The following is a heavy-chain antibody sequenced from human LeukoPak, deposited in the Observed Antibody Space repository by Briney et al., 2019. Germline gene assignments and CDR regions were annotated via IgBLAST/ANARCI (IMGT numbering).Heavy chain of an antibody. D-gene: IGHD2-21*02. Sequence: SETLSLTCTVSGGSISGYYWSWIRQPAGKGLEWIGRIYTSGSTNYNPSLKSRVTISVDKSKNQFSLKLSSVTAADTAVYYCARLLCGGDCYSFSYGMDVWGQGTTVTVSS. J-gene: IGHJ6*02. CDR1: GGSISGYY. CDR2: IYTSGST. CDR3: ARLLCGGDCYSFSYGMDV. V-gene: IGHV4-4*07.